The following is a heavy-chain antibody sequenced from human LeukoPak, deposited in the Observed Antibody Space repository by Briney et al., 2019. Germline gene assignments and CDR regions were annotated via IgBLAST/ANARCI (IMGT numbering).Heavy chain of an antibody. D-gene: IGHD1-26*01. Sequence: SETLSLTCAVYGGSFSGYYWSWIRQPPGKGLEWIGEINHSGSTNYNPSLKSRVTISVDTSKNQFSLKLSSVTAADTAVYYCARAFRESGSYSGFDYWGQGTLVTVSS. V-gene: IGHV4-34*01. CDR2: INHSGST. J-gene: IGHJ4*02. CDR1: GGSFSGYY. CDR3: ARAFRESGSYSGFDY.